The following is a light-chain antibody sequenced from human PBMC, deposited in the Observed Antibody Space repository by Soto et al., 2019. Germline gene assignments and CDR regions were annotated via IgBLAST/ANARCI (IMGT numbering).Light chain of an antibody. CDR3: QQYETYYT. CDR2: KAS. V-gene: IGKV1-5*03. Sequence: DIQMTPSPSTLSASVGDRVTITCRASQSITTWLAWYQQKPGKAPNLLIYKASNLESGVPSRFSGSGSGTEFTLTISGLQRDDFATYYCQQYETYYTFGQGTKLEIK. J-gene: IGKJ2*01. CDR1: QSITTW.